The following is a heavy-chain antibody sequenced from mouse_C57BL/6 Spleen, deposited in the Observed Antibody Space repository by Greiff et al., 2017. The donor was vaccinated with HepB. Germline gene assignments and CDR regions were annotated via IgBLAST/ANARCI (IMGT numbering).Heavy chain of an antibody. D-gene: IGHD2-1*01. CDR3: ARDGNYGWDDY. V-gene: IGHV1-76*01. Sequence: VQLQQSGAELVRPGASVKLSCKASGYTFTDYYINWVKQRPGQGLEWIARIYPGSGNTYYNEKFKGKATLTAEKSSSTAYMQLSSLTSEDSAVCFCARDGNYGWDDYWGQGTTLTVSS. CDR1: GYTFTDYY. CDR2: IYPGSGNT. J-gene: IGHJ2*01.